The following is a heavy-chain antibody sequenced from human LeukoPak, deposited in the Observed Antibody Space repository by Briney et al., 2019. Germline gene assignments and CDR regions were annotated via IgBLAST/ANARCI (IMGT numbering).Heavy chain of an antibody. CDR3: AKSKYSGSYSNY. V-gene: IGHV3-23*01. CDR1: GFIFSSYA. J-gene: IGHJ4*02. D-gene: IGHD1-26*01. CDR2: ISGSGGST. Sequence: GGSLRLFCAASGFIFSSYAMSWVRQAPGKGLEWVSAISGSGGSTYYADSVKGRFTISRDNSKNTLYLQMNSLRAEDTAVYYCAKSKYSGSYSNYWGQGTLVTVSS.